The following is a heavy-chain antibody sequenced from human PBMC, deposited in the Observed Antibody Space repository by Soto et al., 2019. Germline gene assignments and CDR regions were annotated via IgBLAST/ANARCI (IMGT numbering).Heavy chain of an antibody. D-gene: IGHD1-26*01. CDR2: IYHTGST. CDR3: ARGPRSGSYSVDGFDV. CDR1: GASLSTSNW. J-gene: IGHJ3*01. Sequence: QVQLQQSGPGLVNPSGTLSLTCVVSGASLSTSNWCRWVRQPPGKGLERIGEIYHTGSTTYSPSLRSQVSMSVDKSSNQFSLRRTNVTAADTAMCYCARGPRSGSYSVDGFDVWGQGTVVTVSS. V-gene: IGHV4-4*02.